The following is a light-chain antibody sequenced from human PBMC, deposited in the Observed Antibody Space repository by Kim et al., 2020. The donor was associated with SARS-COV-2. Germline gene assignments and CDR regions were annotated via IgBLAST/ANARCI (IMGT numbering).Light chain of an antibody. Sequence: EIVMTQSPATLSVSPGERATLSCRASQSVSSNLAWYQQKPGQAPRLLIYDASTRATGIPARFSGSGSGTEFTLTISSLQSEDFAVYYCQQFTNWPPMYTFGQGTKLDI. CDR1: QSVSSN. V-gene: IGKV3-15*01. CDR2: DAS. CDR3: QQFTNWPPMYT. J-gene: IGKJ2*01.